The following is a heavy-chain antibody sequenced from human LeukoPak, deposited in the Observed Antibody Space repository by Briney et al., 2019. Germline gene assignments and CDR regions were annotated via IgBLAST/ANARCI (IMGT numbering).Heavy chain of an antibody. CDR2: IIPIFGTA. Sequence: SVKVSCKASGGTLSSYAISWVRQAPGQGLEWMGGIIPIFGTANYAQKFQGRVTITADESTSTAYMELSSLRSEDTAVYYCARVGYSNYEGPCFDYWGQGTLVTVSS. D-gene: IGHD4-11*01. CDR1: GGTLSSYA. J-gene: IGHJ4*02. CDR3: ARVGYSNYEGPCFDY. V-gene: IGHV1-69*13.